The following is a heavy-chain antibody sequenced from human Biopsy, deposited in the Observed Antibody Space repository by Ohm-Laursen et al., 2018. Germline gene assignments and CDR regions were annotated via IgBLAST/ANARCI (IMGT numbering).Heavy chain of an antibody. CDR2: IDSGGYT. Sequence: SLRLSCAASGFTVSRNYMTWVRQAPGKGLEWVSVIDSGGYTHYTDSVKGRFTISRDNSKNTLYLQMNNLSAEDTAVYYCARSTYYYESSGTRRGLDIWAQGTMVTASS. V-gene: IGHV3-53*01. CDR3: ARSTYYYESSGTRRGLDI. D-gene: IGHD3-22*01. J-gene: IGHJ3*02. CDR1: GFTVSRNY.